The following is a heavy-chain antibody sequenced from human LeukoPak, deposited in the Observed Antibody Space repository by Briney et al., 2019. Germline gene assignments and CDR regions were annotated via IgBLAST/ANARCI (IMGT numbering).Heavy chain of an antibody. CDR2: IIPIFGTA. V-gene: IGHV1-69*13. Sequence: GASVKVSCKASGGTFSSYAISWVRQAPGQGLEWMGGIIPIFGTANYAQKFQGRVTITADESTSTAYMELSSLRSEDTAVYYCARNIQPRGDFDIWGQGTMVTVSS. J-gene: IGHJ3*02. CDR1: GGTFSSYA. CDR3: ARNIQPRGDFDI. D-gene: IGHD4-17*01.